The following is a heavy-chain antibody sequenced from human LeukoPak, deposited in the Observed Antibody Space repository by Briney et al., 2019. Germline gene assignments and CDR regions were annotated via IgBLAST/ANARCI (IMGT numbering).Heavy chain of an antibody. Sequence: AGGSLRLSCAASGFTFSDYYMSWIRQAPGKGLEWVSYISSSGSTIYYADSVKGRFTISRDNAKSSLYLQMNSLRAEDTAVYYCARDTSDSSPDYWGQGTLVTVSS. CDR1: GFTFSDYY. J-gene: IGHJ4*02. D-gene: IGHD6-13*01. V-gene: IGHV3-11*04. CDR2: ISSSGSTI. CDR3: ARDTSDSSPDY.